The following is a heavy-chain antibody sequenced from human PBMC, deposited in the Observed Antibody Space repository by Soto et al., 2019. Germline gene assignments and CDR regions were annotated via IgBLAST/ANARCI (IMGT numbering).Heavy chain of an antibody. J-gene: IGHJ5*02. V-gene: IGHV1-69*13. CDR1: GGPFRSHT. Sequence: SVKVSCKASGGPFRSHTFSWVRQAHGQGLEWMGGIIPMFSTPNYAQKFQGRVIITADESTSTVYMELSSLRSEDTAVYYCASPPGPWGQGTLVTVSS. CDR2: IIPMFSTP. CDR3: ASPPGP.